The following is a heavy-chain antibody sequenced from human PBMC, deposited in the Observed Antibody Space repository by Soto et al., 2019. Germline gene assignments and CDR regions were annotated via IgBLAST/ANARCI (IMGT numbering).Heavy chain of an antibody. D-gene: IGHD3-22*01. Sequence: SETLSLTCTVSGGSISSYYWSWIRQPPGKRLEWIGYIYFGGNSNYSPSLKSRVTISVDTSKNQFSLRLSAVTAADTALYYCARDYFDISDYTTNWFDPWGQGTLVTVSS. CDR3: ARDYFDISDYTTNWFDP. J-gene: IGHJ5*02. CDR2: IYFGGNS. V-gene: IGHV4-59*01. CDR1: GGSISSYY.